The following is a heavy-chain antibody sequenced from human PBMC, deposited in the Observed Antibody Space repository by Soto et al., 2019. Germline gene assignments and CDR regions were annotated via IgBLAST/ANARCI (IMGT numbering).Heavy chain of an antibody. J-gene: IGHJ6*02. CDR2: MSPNSGAT. V-gene: IGHV1-8*01. Sequence: QVQLVQSGAEVTKPGASVKVSCKASGYTFTSYDINWVRQATGQGLEWMGWMSPNSGATGYAQKFQGRVTMTRDTSISTVYMELSNLRSEDTTIYYCARGVDNGVDVWGQGSTVTVSS. CDR1: GYTFTSYD. CDR3: ARGVDNGVDV. D-gene: IGHD2-8*01.